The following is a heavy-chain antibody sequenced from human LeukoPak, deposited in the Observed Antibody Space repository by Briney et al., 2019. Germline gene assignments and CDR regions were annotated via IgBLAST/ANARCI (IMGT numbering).Heavy chain of an antibody. D-gene: IGHD6-19*01. CDR1: GFTFDDYG. J-gene: IGHJ6*02. V-gene: IGHV3-20*01. Sequence: PGGSLRLSCAASGFTFDDYGMSWVRQAPGKGLEWVSGINWNGGSTGYADSVKGRFTISRDNAKNSLYLQMNSLRAEDTALYHCARRRYSSGSVYYYGMDVWGQGTTVTVSS. CDR3: ARRRYSSGSVYYYGMDV. CDR2: INWNGGST.